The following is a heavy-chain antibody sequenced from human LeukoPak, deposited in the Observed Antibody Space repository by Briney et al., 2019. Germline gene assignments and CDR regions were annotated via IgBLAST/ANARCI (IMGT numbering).Heavy chain of an antibody. J-gene: IGHJ5*02. CDR1: GYTFTSYY. Sequence: ASVTVSCKASGYTFTSYYMHWVRQAPGQGLEWMGTINPSGGSTVYAQKFQGRVTMTRDTSTSTVYMELSSLRSDDTAVYYCAVYSSGWYPWGQGTLVTVSS. CDR3: AVYSSGWYP. V-gene: IGHV1-46*01. D-gene: IGHD6-19*01. CDR2: INPSGGST.